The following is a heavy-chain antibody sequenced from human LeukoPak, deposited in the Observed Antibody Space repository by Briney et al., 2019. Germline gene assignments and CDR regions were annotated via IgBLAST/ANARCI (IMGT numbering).Heavy chain of an antibody. CDR3: AKGPFAWELLHWFDP. V-gene: IGHV3-23*01. Sequence: PGGSLRLSCAASGFNFSSYAMSWVRQAPGKGLEWVSAIRGSGGSTYYADSVKGRFTISRDNSKNTLYLQMNSLRAEDTAVYYCAKGPFAWELLHWFDPWGQGTLVTVSS. D-gene: IGHD1-26*01. J-gene: IGHJ5*02. CDR2: IRGSGGST. CDR1: GFNFSSYA.